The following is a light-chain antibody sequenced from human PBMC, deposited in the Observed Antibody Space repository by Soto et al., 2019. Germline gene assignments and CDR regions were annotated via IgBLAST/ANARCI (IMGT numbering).Light chain of an antibody. Sequence: DLQMIQSSATLSACAGGRVTITWRASQTISTWLAWYQQKPGKAPKLLIYSASSLQSGVPSRFSGSGSGTEFSLTISSLQPEDFATYYCQQVDSYPGAFGQGTKVDIK. CDR2: SAS. V-gene: IGKV1-5*03. J-gene: IGKJ1*01. CDR3: QQVDSYPGA. CDR1: QTISTW.